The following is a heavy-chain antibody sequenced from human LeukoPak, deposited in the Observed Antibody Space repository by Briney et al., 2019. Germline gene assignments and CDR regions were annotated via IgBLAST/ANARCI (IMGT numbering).Heavy chain of an antibody. D-gene: IGHD2-2*01. J-gene: IGHJ6*03. V-gene: IGHV1-69*01. CDR3: ARERYCSSTSCYRPQQNYYYYYMDV. Sequence: SVKVSCKACGGTFSSYAISWVRQAPGQGLEWMGGIIPIFGTANYAQKFQGRVTITADESTSTAYMELSSLRSEDTAVYYCARERYCSSTSCYRPQQNYYYYYMDVWGKGTTVTVSS. CDR1: GGTFSSYA. CDR2: IIPIFGTA.